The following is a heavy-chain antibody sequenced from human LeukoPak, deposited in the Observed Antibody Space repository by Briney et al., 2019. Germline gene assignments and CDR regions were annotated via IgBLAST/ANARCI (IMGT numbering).Heavy chain of an antibody. CDR3: AKASGWELTDFDY. D-gene: IGHD1-26*01. CDR2: ISGSGGST. Sequence: GGSLRLSCVASGFTFSNYAMSWVRQAPGKGLEWVSAISGSGGSTYYADSVKGRFTISRDNSKNTLYLQMNSLRAEDTAVYYCAKASGWELTDFDYWGQGTLVTVSS. V-gene: IGHV3-23*01. CDR1: GFTFSNYA. J-gene: IGHJ4*02.